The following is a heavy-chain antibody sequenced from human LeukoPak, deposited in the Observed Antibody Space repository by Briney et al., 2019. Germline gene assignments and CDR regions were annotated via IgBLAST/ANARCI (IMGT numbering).Heavy chain of an antibody. D-gene: IGHD3-10*01. J-gene: IGHJ6*02. CDR3: ARRPHGPYGSGSYYYGMDV. CDR1: GGSFSGYY. Sequence: SETLSLTFAVYGGSFSGYYGSLIRQPPRKRLEWIGEINHSGSTNYNPSLKSRVTISVDTSKNQFSLKLSSVTAADPAVYYCARRPHGPYGSGSYYYGMDVWGQGTTVSVSS. V-gene: IGHV4-34*01. CDR2: INHSGST.